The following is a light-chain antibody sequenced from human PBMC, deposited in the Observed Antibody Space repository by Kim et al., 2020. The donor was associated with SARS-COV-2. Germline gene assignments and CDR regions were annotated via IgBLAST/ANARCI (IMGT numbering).Light chain of an antibody. J-gene: IGLJ2*01. Sequence: QPVLTQSPSASASLGASVKLTCTLSSGHSSYAIAWHQQQPEKGPRYLMKLNSDGSHSKGDGIPDRFSGSSSGAERYLTISSLQSEDEADYYCQTWGTGMVFGGGIQLTVL. CDR2: LNSDGSH. CDR3: QTWGTGMV. V-gene: IGLV4-69*01. CDR1: SGHSSYA.